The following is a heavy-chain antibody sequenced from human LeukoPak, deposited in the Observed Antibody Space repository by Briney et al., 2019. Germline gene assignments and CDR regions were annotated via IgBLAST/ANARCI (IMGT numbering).Heavy chain of an antibody. D-gene: IGHD3-22*01. V-gene: IGHV4-59*01. CDR3: ARGHYYYDSSGYTEYFQH. CDR2: IYYSGST. Sequence: PSETLSLTCTVSGASISTYYWSWIRQPPGKGLEWIGYIYYSGSTNYNPSLKSRVTISVDTSKNQFSLKLSSVTAADTAVYYCARGHYYYDSSGYTEYFQHWGQGTLVTVSS. J-gene: IGHJ1*01. CDR1: GASISTYY.